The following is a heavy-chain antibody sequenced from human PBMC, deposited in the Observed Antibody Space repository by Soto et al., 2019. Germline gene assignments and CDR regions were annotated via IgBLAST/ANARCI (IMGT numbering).Heavy chain of an antibody. CDR3: ATLWTEGATFREDAFAL. CDR2: ISTFNGKT. Sequence: QIQLVQSGGGVKTPGASVKVSCTTSRYTFTSHGIAWVRQAPGQGLEWMGWISTFNGKTAYAQKFRGRVTMTAGTITCPEDMEMLCLRSDDTAVYFCATLWTEGATFREDAFALWGQGTNVTVSS. D-gene: IGHD1-26*01. V-gene: IGHV1-18*01. CDR1: RYTFTSHG. J-gene: IGHJ3*01.